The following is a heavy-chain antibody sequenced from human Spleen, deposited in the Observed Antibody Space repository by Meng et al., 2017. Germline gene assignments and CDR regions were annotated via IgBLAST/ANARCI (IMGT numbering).Heavy chain of an antibody. CDR2: FNTYTGNA. CDR1: GYSFTTYG. J-gene: IGHJ4*02. V-gene: IGHV7-81*01. D-gene: IGHD3-22*01. CDR3: ASGPIFDYYDSSRLVH. Sequence: ASVKVSCKASGYSFTTYGMNWVPQAPGQGLDWMGWFNTYTGNATYAQGFTGRFFFSLDTSASTAYLQISSLKAEDMAMYSCASGPIFDYYDSSRLVHWGQGTRVTVSS.